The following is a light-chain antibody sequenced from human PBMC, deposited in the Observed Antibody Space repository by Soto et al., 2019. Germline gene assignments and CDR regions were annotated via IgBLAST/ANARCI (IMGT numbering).Light chain of an antibody. Sequence: IEMTQSPSALSASAGDRVTITCQASQDIKNYVIWYQQKPGRAPKLLIYDAASLGTGVSSRFSGSGSGTHFTLTISSLHPEDVATYYWQQFDSVPCTFGQGTKLEIK. V-gene: IGKV1-33*01. CDR3: QQFDSVPCT. J-gene: IGKJ2*02. CDR1: QDIKNY. CDR2: DAA.